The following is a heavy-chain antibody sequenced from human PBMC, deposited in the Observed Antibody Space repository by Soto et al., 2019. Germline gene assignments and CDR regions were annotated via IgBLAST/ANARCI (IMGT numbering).Heavy chain of an antibody. D-gene: IGHD5-18*01. Sequence: QVQLVESGGGVFQPGRSLRLSCAASGFTFSTYAMHWVRQAPGKGLEWVALISYDGTNKYYADSVKGRFTISRDNSKNTVFLRMHSLRPEDTAVYYCARVLIDLWPLDYWGHGTLVTVSS. CDR1: GFTFSTYA. J-gene: IGHJ4*01. CDR2: ISYDGTNK. V-gene: IGHV3-30-3*01. CDR3: ARVLIDLWPLDY.